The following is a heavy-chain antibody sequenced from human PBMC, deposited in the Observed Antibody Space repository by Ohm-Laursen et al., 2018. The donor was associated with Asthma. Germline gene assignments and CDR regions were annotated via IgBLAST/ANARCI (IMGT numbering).Heavy chain of an antibody. D-gene: IGHD4-17*01. V-gene: IGHV4-61*01. J-gene: IGHJ4*02. CDR3: ARVYPSTVTLFDY. CDR1: GGSVSSGSYY. CDR2: IYYSGST. Sequence: SETLSLTCTVSGGSVSSGSYYWSWIRQPPGKGLEWIGYIYYSGSTNYNPSLKSRVTISVDTSKNQFSLKLSSVTAADTAVYYCARVYPSTVTLFDYWGQGTLVTVSS.